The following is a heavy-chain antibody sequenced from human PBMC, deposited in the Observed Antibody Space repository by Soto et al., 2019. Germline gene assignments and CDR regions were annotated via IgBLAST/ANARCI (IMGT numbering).Heavy chain of an antibody. D-gene: IGHD6-13*01. CDR2: IYYSGST. V-gene: IGHV4-30-4*01. J-gene: IGHJ6*02. CDR3: ARDSQQLVPLYYYYGMDV. Sequence: SETLSLTCTVSGGSISSGDYYWSWIRQPPGKGLEWIGYIYYSGSTYYNPSLKSRVTISVDTSKNQFSLKLSSVTAADTAVYYCARDSQQLVPLYYYYGMDVWGQGTTVTVS. CDR1: GGSISSGDYY.